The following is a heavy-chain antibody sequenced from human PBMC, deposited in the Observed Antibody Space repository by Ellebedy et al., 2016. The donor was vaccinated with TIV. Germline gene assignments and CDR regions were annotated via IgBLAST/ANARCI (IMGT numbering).Heavy chain of an antibody. CDR3: AGEVGSRQINS. J-gene: IGHJ4*02. Sequence: GESLKISCAASGFTFTTYPMHWVRQAPGKGLEWVATISYTGGSQNYADSVKGRFTISRDNSKNTLYLQMNSLRVEDTAVYYCAGEVGSRQINSWGQGTQVTVSS. CDR2: ISYTGGSQ. CDR1: GFTFTTYP. V-gene: IGHV3-30-3*01. D-gene: IGHD1-26*01.